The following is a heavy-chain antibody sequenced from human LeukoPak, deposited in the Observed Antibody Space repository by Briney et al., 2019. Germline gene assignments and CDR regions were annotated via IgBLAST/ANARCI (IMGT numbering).Heavy chain of an antibody. V-gene: IGHV3-23*01. J-gene: IGHJ4*02. CDR1: GLIFTSYA. CDR3: ARKVLVGNKYFDY. CDR2: ISESGGDT. D-gene: IGHD2/OR15-2a*01. Sequence: GGSLRLSCAASGLIFTSYAMSWVRQAPGKGLEWVSTISESGGDTYDADSVKGRFTISRDNSKNTLYLHMNSLRAEDTAVYYCARKVLVGNKYFDYWGQGTLVTVSS.